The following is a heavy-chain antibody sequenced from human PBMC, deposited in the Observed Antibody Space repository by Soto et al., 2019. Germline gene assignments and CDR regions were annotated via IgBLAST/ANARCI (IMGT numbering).Heavy chain of an antibody. J-gene: IGHJ6*02. CDR1: GFTFDDYA. D-gene: IGHD4-17*01. CDR3: AKDIVTTLISGGMDV. CDR2: INWNGGEI. V-gene: IGHV3-9*01. Sequence: PGGSLRLSCAASGFTFDDYAMHWVRQAPGKGLEWVSGINWNGGEINYAGSVEGRFTISRDNAKNSLFLQMHSLRPEDTALYYCAKDIVTTLISGGMDVWGQGTPVTVSS.